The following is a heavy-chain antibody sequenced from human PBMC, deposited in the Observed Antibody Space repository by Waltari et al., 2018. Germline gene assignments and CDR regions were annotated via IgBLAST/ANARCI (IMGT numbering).Heavy chain of an antibody. Sequence: QVQLQESGPGLVKPSQTLSLTCPVSGGSISSGSYYWSWIRQPAGKGLEWIGRIYTSGSTNYNPSLKSRVTISVDTSKNQFSLKLSSVTAADTAVYYCARVARHSAYFDYWGQGTLVTVSS. V-gene: IGHV4-61*02. J-gene: IGHJ4*02. D-gene: IGHD2-15*01. CDR3: ARVARHSAYFDY. CDR1: GGSISSGSYY. CDR2: IYTSGST.